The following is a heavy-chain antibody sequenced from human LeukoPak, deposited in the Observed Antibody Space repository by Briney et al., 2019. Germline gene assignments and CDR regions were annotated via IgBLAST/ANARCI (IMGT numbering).Heavy chain of an antibody. CDR3: AKDRGRYFDY. V-gene: IGHV3-30*02. D-gene: IGHD1-26*01. J-gene: IGHJ4*02. Sequence: GGSLRLSCAASGFTFSSYGMHWVRQAPGKWLEWVAFIRYDGSNKYYADSVKGRFTISRDNSKNTLYLQMNSLRAEDTAVYYCAKDRGRYFDYWGQGTLVTVSS. CDR2: IRYDGSNK. CDR1: GFTFSSYG.